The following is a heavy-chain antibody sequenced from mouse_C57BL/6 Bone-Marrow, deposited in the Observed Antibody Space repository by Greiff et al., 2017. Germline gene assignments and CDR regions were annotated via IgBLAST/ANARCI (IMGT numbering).Heavy chain of an antibody. V-gene: IGHV5-6-3*01. CDR2: IYSNGGST. CDR1: GFIFSNYG. Sequence: QPGGSLKLSCAASGFIFSNYGMSWVRQTPDKRLELVATIYSNGGSTYYPDSVKGRFTISRDKAKNTLYLQISSLKSEDTARYYCARDGYGSGFAYWGQGTLVTVSA. J-gene: IGHJ3*01. CDR3: ARDGYGSGFAY. D-gene: IGHD1-1*01.